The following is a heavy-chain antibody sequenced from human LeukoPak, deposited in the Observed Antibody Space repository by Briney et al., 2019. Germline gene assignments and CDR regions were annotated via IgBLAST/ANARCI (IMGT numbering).Heavy chain of an antibody. D-gene: IGHD6-13*01. J-gene: IGHJ4*02. CDR3: ARDLPIANKTFDY. V-gene: IGHV3-21*01. CDR2: IISSSRYI. Sequence: GGSLRLSCAASGFTFSRYSMSSVRHPPGEGLEWVSYIISSSRYIYYADSVKGRFTISRDNAKNSLYLQMNSLRAEDTAVYYCARDLPIANKTFDYWGQGTLVTVSS. CDR1: GFTFSRYS.